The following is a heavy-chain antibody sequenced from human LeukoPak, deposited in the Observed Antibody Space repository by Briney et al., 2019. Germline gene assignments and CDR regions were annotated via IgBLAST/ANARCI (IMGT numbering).Heavy chain of an antibody. CDR2: IKPDGSTT. V-gene: IGHV3-74*01. J-gene: IGHJ4*02. Sequence: GGSLRLSCAGSGFTFSSYWMHWVRQVPGKGLVWVSSIKPDGSTTNYADSVEGRFTISRDNAGNTLFLHANSLRAEDTAVYYCARGGPTTWFWGQGTLVTISS. CDR3: ARGGPTTWF. CDR1: GFTFSSYW. D-gene: IGHD2/OR15-2a*01.